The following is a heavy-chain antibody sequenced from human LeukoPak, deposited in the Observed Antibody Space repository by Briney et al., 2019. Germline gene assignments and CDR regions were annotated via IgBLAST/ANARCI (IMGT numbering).Heavy chain of an antibody. J-gene: IGHJ4*02. Sequence: GESLKISCQGSGYSFANYWIGWVRQMPGKGLEWMGLIYPGDSDTKYSPAFQGQVTLSADKSIRTAYLQWSSLKAADTGMYYCARLGGGLVTAVDYWGQGTLVTLSS. V-gene: IGHV5-51*01. D-gene: IGHD2-21*02. CDR1: GYSFANYW. CDR2: IYPGDSDT. CDR3: ARLGGGLVTAVDY.